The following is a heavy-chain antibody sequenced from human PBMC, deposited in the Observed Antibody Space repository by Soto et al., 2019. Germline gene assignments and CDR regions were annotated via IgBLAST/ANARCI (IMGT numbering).Heavy chain of an antibody. V-gene: IGHV3-13*01. Sequence: EVQLVESGGGLVQPGGSLRLSCAASGFTFSSYDMHWVRQATGKGLEWVSAIGTAGDTYYPGSVKGRFTISRENAKNSLYLQMNSLRAGDTAVYYCARSMGLTTVIPREFHYWYFDLWGRGTLVTVSS. J-gene: IGHJ2*01. CDR1: GFTFSSYD. D-gene: IGHD4-17*01. CDR3: ARSMGLTTVIPREFHYWYFDL. CDR2: IGTAGDT.